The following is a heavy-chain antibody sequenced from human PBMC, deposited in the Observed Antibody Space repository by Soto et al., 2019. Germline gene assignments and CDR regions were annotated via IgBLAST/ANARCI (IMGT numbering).Heavy chain of an antibody. V-gene: IGHV3-74*01. CDR2: INTDGSVT. J-gene: IGHJ4*02. Sequence: EVQLVESGGGLVQPGGSLRLSCAASGFTFSSYWMHWVRQAPGKGLEWVSRINTDGSVTTYADSVKGRFTIARDNAKNTLFLQMNSLRDEDTAVYYCASICGGANCYVNSWGQGTLVTVSS. D-gene: IGHD2-2*01. CDR3: ASICGGANCYVNS. CDR1: GFTFSSYW.